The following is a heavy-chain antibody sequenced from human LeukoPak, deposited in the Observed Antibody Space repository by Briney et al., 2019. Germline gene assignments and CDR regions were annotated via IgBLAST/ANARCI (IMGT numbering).Heavy chain of an antibody. J-gene: IGHJ4*02. V-gene: IGHV3-21*01. CDR3: ARGGVILATIPFDY. D-gene: IGHD2-2*02. CDR1: GLTFSSYS. CDR2: ISSSSSYI. Sequence: GGSLRLSCAASGLTFSSYSMTWVRQAPGKGLEWVSSISSSSSYIYYADSVKGRFTISRDNAKNSLYLQMNSLRAEDTAVYYCARGGVILATIPFDYWGQGTLVTVSS.